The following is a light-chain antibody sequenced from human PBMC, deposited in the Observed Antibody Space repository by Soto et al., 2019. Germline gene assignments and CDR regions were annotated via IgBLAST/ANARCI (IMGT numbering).Light chain of an antibody. Sequence: EIVLTQSPGTLSLSPGEGATLSCRASQSVSSSYLAWYQQKPGQAPRLLIYGASRRATGIPDRFSGSGSGIDFTLTISRLEPEDFAVYYCQQYGSSPTFGQGTKVEIK. J-gene: IGKJ1*01. CDR3: QQYGSSPT. V-gene: IGKV3-20*01. CDR1: QSVSSSY. CDR2: GAS.